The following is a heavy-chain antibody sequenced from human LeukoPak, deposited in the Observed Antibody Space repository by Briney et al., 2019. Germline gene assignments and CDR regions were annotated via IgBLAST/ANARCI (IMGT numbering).Heavy chain of an antibody. Sequence: GGSLRLSCAASGFTFSDYYMSWIRQAPGKGLEWVLYISSSGGNIYYADSVKGRFTISRDNAKNSLSLEMNSLRVEDTGVYYCARGTTGTTVAYGYSLDSWGQGTLVTVSS. D-gene: IGHD1-7*01. CDR2: ISSSGGNI. J-gene: IGHJ4*02. CDR1: GFTFSDYY. V-gene: IGHV3-11*01. CDR3: ARGTTGTTVAYGYSLDS.